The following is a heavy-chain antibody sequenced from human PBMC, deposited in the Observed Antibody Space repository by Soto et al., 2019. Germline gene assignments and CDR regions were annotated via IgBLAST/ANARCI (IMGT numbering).Heavy chain of an antibody. J-gene: IGHJ4*02. CDR3: ARTYSSSWGFDY. CDR1: GFSLSTSGIC. CDR2: IDWDDDK. V-gene: IGHV2-70*11. D-gene: IGHD6-13*01. Sequence: SGPTLVNPTQTLTLTCTFSGFSLSTSGICVSWIRQPPGKALEWLARIDWDDDKYYSTSLKTRLTISKDTSKNQVVLTMTNMDPVYTATYYCARTYSSSWGFDYWGQGTLVTVSS.